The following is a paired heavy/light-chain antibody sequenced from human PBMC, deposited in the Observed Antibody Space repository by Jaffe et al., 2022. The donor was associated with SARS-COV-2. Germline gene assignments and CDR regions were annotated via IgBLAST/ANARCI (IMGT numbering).Light chain of an antibody. V-gene: IGKV4-1*01. J-gene: IGKJ3*01. CDR3: QQYYSTPFT. CDR2: WAS. Sequence: DIVMTQSPDSLAVSLGERATINCKSSQSLLYSSNNKDYLAWFQQKPGQPPKLLISWASSREFGVPDRFSGSGSGTDFTLTISSLQAEDVALYYCQQYYSTPFTFGPGTKVDIK. CDR1: QSLLYSSNNKDY.
Heavy chain of an antibody. D-gene: IGHD3-22*01. Sequence: EVQLVQSGAEMKKPGESLKISCKGSGYIFTSYWIAWVRQMPGKRPEWMGIIYPGDSNTRYSPSFQGQVTISAGKSISTAYLQWSSLKASDTAMYYCARISDNSGYYYPMDYWGQGTLVTVSS. J-gene: IGHJ4*02. V-gene: IGHV5-51*01. CDR3: ARISDNSGYYYPMDY. CDR2: IYPGDSNT. CDR1: GYIFTSYW.